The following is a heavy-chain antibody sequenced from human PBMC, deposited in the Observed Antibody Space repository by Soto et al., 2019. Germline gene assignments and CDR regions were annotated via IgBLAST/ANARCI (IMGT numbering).Heavy chain of an antibody. CDR2: IYPGDSDT. V-gene: IGHV5-51*01. CDR1: GYSFTSYW. Sequence: EVQLVQSGAEVKKPGESLKISCKGSGYSFTSYWIGWVRQMPGKGLEWMGIIYPGDSDTRYSPSLQGQVTISAAKSISTALLQWSSQKASHTAMYYCARHHHIKPLHFNASPNCLVPWVQETLVTVSS. J-gene: IGHJ5*02. D-gene: IGHD3-3*02. CDR3: ARHHHIKPLHFNASPNCLVP.